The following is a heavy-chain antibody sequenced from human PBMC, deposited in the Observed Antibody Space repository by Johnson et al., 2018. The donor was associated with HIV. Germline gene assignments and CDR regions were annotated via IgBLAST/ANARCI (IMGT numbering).Heavy chain of an antibody. V-gene: IGHV3-7*03. Sequence: VQLVESGGGLVQPGGSMRLSCAASGFTFSSYWMHWVRQTPGKGLEWVANINQDGSEKYYVDSARGRFTISRDNAKNTLYLQLNSLRAEDTALYYCARVRGDCSGGSCYRWGTFDIWGQGTMVTVSS. J-gene: IGHJ3*02. CDR3: ARVRGDCSGGSCYRWGTFDI. D-gene: IGHD2-15*01. CDR1: GFTFSSYW. CDR2: INQDGSEK.